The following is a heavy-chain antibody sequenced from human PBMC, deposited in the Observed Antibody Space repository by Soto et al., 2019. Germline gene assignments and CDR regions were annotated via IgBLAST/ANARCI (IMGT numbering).Heavy chain of an antibody. CDR1: GYTFTRYA. CDR3: ARGEFLSYDDY. CDR2: INAGNGNT. D-gene: IGHD3-16*01. Sequence: ASVKVSCKASGYTFTRYAMHWVRQAPGQRLEWMGWINAGNGNTKYSQKFQGRVIITRDTSASTAYMELSSLRSEDTAVYYCARGEFLSYDDYWGQGTLVTVSS. V-gene: IGHV1-3*01. J-gene: IGHJ4*02.